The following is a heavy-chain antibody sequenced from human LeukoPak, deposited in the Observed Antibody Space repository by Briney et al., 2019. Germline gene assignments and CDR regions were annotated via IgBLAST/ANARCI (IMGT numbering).Heavy chain of an antibody. V-gene: IGHV3-23*01. CDR1: GFTFSNYA. Sequence: GGSLRLSCAASGFTFSNYAMSWVRQAPGKGLEWVSAISGSGGSTYYADSVKGRFTISRDNSKNTLYLQMNSLRAEDTAVYYCAKDQLVVVAATPQHWGQGTLVTVSS. J-gene: IGHJ1*01. CDR2: ISGSGGST. D-gene: IGHD2-15*01. CDR3: AKDQLVVVAATPQH.